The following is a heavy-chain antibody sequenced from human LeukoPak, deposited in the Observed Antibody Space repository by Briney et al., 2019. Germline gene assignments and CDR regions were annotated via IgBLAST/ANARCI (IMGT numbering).Heavy chain of an antibody. J-gene: IGHJ5*02. CDR2: INPNSGGT. Sequence: GASVKVSCKASGYTFTSHDINWVRQATGQGLEWMGWINPNSGGTNYAQKFQGRVTMTRDTSISTAYMELSRLRSDDTAVYYCARVSHYDFWSGPFDPWGQGTLVTVSS. CDR1: GYTFTSHD. D-gene: IGHD3-3*01. V-gene: IGHV1-2*02. CDR3: ARVSHYDFWSGPFDP.